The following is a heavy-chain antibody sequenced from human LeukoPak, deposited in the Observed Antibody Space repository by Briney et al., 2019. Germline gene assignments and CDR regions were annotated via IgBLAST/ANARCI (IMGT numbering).Heavy chain of an antibody. Sequence: GGSVSLSCAASGFTYSSYARRWDRQAPAKGLEGFSVINGSGGSTYYADCVNGRFTISRDNSKNTLYLQMNSLRAEDTAVYYCAQLPSYDFWSGNNWCDPWGXGTLVTVSS. CDR3: AQLPSYDFWSGNNWCDP. CDR1: GFTYSSYA. D-gene: IGHD3-3*01. CDR2: INGSGGST. J-gene: IGHJ5*02. V-gene: IGHV3-23*01.